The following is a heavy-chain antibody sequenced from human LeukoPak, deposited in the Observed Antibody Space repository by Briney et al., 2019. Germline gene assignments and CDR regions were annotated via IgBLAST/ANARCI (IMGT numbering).Heavy chain of an antibody. CDR3: ASFSGLAAFDI. CDR2: IHHSGRT. CDR1: GGSISSSNW. J-gene: IGHJ3*02. V-gene: IGHV4-4*02. D-gene: IGHD6-25*01. Sequence: SETLSLTCAVSGGSISSSNWWSWVRQPPGKGLEWIGEIHHSGRTNYNPSLKSRVTISVDASTDQFSLKLSSVTAADTAVYYCASFSGLAAFDIWGQGTMVTVSS.